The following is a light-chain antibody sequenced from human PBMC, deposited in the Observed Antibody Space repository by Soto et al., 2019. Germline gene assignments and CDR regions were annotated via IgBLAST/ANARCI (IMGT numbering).Light chain of an antibody. CDR1: SSDVGAYDH. J-gene: IGLJ3*02. CDR2: KVS. V-gene: IGLV2-14*01. Sequence: QSALTQPASVSESPGQSITISCIGTSSDVGAYDHVSWYQQHPGKAPKVIISKVSNRPSGVSTRFSGSKSGNTASLTISGLQNEEEAYYYCSSYKSSTTWVFGGGTKVTV. CDR3: SSYKSSTTWV.